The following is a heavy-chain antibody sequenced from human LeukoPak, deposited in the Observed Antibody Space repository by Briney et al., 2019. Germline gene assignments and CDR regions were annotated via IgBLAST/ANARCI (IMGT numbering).Heavy chain of an antibody. CDR3: TRHIVGPRTFFDY. D-gene: IGHD2-21*01. CDR2: IRSKAHGGTT. CDR1: GFTFSSYS. V-gene: IGHV3-49*04. J-gene: IGHJ4*02. Sequence: GGSLRLSCAASGFTFSSYSMSWVRQAPGKGLEWVGFIRSKAHGGTTEYAASVKGRFTVSRDDSKSIFYLQMNSLKTEDTAVYYCTRHIVGPRTFFDYWGQGALVTVSS.